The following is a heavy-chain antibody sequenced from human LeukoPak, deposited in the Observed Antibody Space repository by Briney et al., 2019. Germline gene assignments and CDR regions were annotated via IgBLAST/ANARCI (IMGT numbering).Heavy chain of an antibody. J-gene: IGHJ4*02. CDR3: ARDLFVTIFGVDTAGSFDY. V-gene: IGHV3-30*04. CDR1: GFTFSSYA. CDR2: ISYDGSNK. Sequence: GGSLRLSCAASGFTFSSYAMHWVRQAPGKGLEWVAVISYDGSNKYYADSVKGRFTISRDNSKNTLYLQMNSLRAEDTAVYYCARDLFVTIFGVDTAGSFDYWGQGTLVTVSS. D-gene: IGHD3-3*01.